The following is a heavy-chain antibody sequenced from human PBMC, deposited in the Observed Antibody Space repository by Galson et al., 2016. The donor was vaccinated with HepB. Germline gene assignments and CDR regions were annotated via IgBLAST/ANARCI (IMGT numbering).Heavy chain of an antibody. D-gene: IGHD6-25*01. CDR3: ARDSVTEATSYYYYGMDV. Sequence: SVKVSCKASGYTFIYYAVQWVRQAPGQRPEWMGWINGGNGDTKYSETFQGRVTITRDTSASTAYMELRSLTSEDTAIYYCARDSVTEATSYYYYGMDVWGQGTSVSVFS. J-gene: IGHJ6*02. CDR2: INGGNGDT. V-gene: IGHV1-3*01. CDR1: GYTFIYYA.